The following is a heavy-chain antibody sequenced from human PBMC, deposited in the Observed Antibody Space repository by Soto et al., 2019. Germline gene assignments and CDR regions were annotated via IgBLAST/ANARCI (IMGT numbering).Heavy chain of an antibody. CDR2: IFVISNTA. V-gene: IGHV1-69*06. J-gene: IGHJ4*02. Sequence: QVVLLQSGAEVKEPGSSVRVSCEVSGSPFTNFAFSWVRQPPGHGPEWMGGIFVISNTADYSQRFQDRVTITADTSTNTLYMELGSLTFEDTAVYYCARAIKRWEVRYYFDYWGQGTLVTVSS. D-gene: IGHD1-26*01. CDR3: ARAIKRWEVRYYFDY. CDR1: GSPFTNFA.